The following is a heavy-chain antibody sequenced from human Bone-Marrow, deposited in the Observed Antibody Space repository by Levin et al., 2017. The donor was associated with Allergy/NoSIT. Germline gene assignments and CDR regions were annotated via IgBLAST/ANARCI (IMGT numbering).Heavy chain of an antibody. CDR1: GYTFTSYD. Sequence: ASVKVSCKASGYTFTSYDINWVRQATGQGLEWMGWMNPNSGNTGYAQKFQGRVTMTRNTSISTAYMELSSLRSEDTAVYYCARWVVGATVFDYWGQGTLVTVSS. CDR2: MNPNSGNT. CDR3: ARWVVGATVFDY. J-gene: IGHJ4*02. D-gene: IGHD1-26*01. V-gene: IGHV1-8*01.